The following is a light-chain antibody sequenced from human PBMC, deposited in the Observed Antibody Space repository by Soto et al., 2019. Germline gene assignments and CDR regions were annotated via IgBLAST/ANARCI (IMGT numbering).Light chain of an antibody. CDR2: DVS. CDR3: SSYTSSSSYV. CDR1: SSDVGGYKY. Sequence: QSALTQPASVSGSPGQSITISFTGTSSDVGGYKYVSWYQQHPGKAPKLMIYDVSNGPSGVSNRFSGSKSGNTASLTISGLQAEDEADYYCSSYTSSSSYVFGTGTKLTVL. J-gene: IGLJ1*01. V-gene: IGLV2-14*01.